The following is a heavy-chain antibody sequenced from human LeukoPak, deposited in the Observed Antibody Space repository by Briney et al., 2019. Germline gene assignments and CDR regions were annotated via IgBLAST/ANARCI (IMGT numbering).Heavy chain of an antibody. CDR3: ARSFLMSFGELLSGGFDV. D-gene: IGHD3-10*01. CDR1: GGSISSSGYY. CDR2: IYYSGTT. Sequence: PSETLSLTCTVSGGSISSSGYYWGWIRQPPGKGLEWIGIIYYSGTTYYNPSLKSRVTISIDTSKNQFSLKLSSVTAADTAVYFCARSFLMSFGELLSGGFDVWGQGAMVTVSS. J-gene: IGHJ3*01. V-gene: IGHV4-39*07.